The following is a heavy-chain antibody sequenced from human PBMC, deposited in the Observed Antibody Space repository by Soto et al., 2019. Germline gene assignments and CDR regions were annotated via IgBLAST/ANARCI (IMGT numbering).Heavy chain of an antibody. CDR2: ISAYNGNT. Sequence: GASVKVSCKASGYTFTSYGISWVRQAPGQGLEWMGWISAYNGNTNYAQKLQGRVTMTTDTSTSTAYMELRSLRSDDTAVYYCARNGPYYDILTGQHYYYYGMDVWGHGTTVTVSS. CDR3: ARNGPYYDILTGQHYYYYGMDV. V-gene: IGHV1-18*04. CDR1: GYTFTSYG. D-gene: IGHD3-9*01. J-gene: IGHJ6*02.